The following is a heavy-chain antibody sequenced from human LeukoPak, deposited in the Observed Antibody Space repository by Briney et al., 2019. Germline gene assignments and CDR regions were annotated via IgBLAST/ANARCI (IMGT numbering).Heavy chain of an antibody. D-gene: IGHD3-22*01. J-gene: IGHJ4*02. CDR3: ARDQRGDYYDSSGYFSPYFDY. V-gene: IGHV3-21*04. CDR2: VSTGSNYI. CDR1: GFTFSSYS. Sequence: PGGSLRLSCTASGFTFSSYSLNWVRQAPGKGLEWVSSVSTGSNYIYYADSVKGRFTISRDNTKNSLYLQMNSLRAEDTAVYYCARDQRGDYYDSSGYFSPYFDYWGQGTLVTVSS.